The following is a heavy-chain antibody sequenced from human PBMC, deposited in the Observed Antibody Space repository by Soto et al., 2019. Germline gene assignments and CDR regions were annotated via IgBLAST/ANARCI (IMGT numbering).Heavy chain of an antibody. CDR1: GYTFTRYG. V-gene: IGHV1-18*03. D-gene: IGHD3-22*01. J-gene: IGHJ4*02. CDR2: ISAYNGNT. Sequence: ASVKVSCKASGYTFTRYGISWVRQAPGQGLEWKGWISAYNGNTNYAQKLQGRVTMTTDTSTSTAYMELRSLRSDDMAVYYCAREYRYYDSSGYSDTIDYWGQGTPVPVSS. CDR3: AREYRYYDSSGYSDTIDY.